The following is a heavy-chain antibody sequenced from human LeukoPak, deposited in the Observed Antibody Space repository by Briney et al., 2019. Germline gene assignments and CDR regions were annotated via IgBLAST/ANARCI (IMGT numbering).Heavy chain of an antibody. Sequence: PGGSLRLSCAASGFIFSDYYMSWIRQAPGKGLEWVSYISSSGSSIYYADSVKGRFTISRDNAKDSLYLQMNSLRAEDTAVYYCARGSRAIVATKFARGRYMDVWGKGTTVTVSS. D-gene: IGHD5-12*01. CDR2: ISSSGSSI. CDR1: GFIFSDYY. V-gene: IGHV3-11*04. J-gene: IGHJ6*03. CDR3: ARGSRAIVATKFARGRYMDV.